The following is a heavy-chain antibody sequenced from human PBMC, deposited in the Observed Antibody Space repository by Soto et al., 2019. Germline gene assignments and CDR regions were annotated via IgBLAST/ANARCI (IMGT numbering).Heavy chain of an antibody. CDR3: ARVRQYVAYFQD. V-gene: IGHV1-18*01. CDR1: GYTFTSYG. J-gene: IGHJ4*03. CDR2: ISPYNGNT. Sequence: GASVKVSCKASGYTFTSYGVSWVRQAPGQGLEWMGWISPYNGNTDHAQKLQGRVTLTTDTSTSTAYMELRSLTSDDTAVYYCARVRQYVAYFQDWGQGTPVTVSS. D-gene: IGHD3-9*01.